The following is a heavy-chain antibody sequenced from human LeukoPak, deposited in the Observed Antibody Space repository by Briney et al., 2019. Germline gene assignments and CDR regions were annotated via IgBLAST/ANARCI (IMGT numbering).Heavy chain of an antibody. CDR2: ISSSSSYI. J-gene: IGHJ4*02. CDR1: GFTFSSYS. CDR3: ARDKSPGIAGAGDFDY. Sequence: GGSLRLSCAASGFTFSSYSMNWVRQAAGKRLEWVSSISSSSSYIYYADSVKGRFTISRDNAKNSLYLQMNSLRAEDTAVYYCARDKSPGIAGAGDFDYWGQGTLVTASS. V-gene: IGHV3-21*01. D-gene: IGHD6-19*01.